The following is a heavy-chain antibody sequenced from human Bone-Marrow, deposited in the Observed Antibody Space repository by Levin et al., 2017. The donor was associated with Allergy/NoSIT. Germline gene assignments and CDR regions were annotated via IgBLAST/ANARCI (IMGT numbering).Heavy chain of an antibody. CDR3: AKDLARRGVIITCGFYYYYYGMDV. CDR2: ISYDGSNK. Sequence: SCAASGFTFSSYGMHWVRQAPGKGLEWVAVISYDGSNKYYADSVKGRFTISRDNSKNTLYLQMNSLRAEDTAVYYCAKDLARRGVIITCGFYYYYYGMDVWGQGTTVTVSS. CDR1: GFTFSSYG. V-gene: IGHV3-30*18. J-gene: IGHJ6*02. D-gene: IGHD3-10*01.